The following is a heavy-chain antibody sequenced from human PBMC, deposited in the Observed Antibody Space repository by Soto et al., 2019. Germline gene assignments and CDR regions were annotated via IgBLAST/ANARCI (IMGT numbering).Heavy chain of an antibody. CDR3: ARGTYYYDSSGDDAFDI. Sequence: GGSLRLSCAASGFTVSSNYMSWVRQAPGKGLEWVSVIYSGGSTYYADSVKGRFTISRDNSKNTLYLQMNSLRAEDTAVYYCARGTYYYDSSGDDAFDIWGQGTMVTVSS. D-gene: IGHD3-22*01. CDR1: GFTVSSNY. V-gene: IGHV3-66*01. J-gene: IGHJ3*02. CDR2: IYSGGST.